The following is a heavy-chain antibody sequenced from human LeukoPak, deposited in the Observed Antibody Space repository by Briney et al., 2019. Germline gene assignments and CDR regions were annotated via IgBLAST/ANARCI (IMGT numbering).Heavy chain of an antibody. CDR1: GFTVNSNY. Sequence: PGGSLRLSCAASGFTVNSNYMSWVRQAPGKGLEWVSVIYSGGSTYYADSVKGRFTISRDNSKNTLYLQMNSLRAEDTAVYYCAGGAARYYYYGMDVWGQGTTVTVSS. J-gene: IGHJ6*02. D-gene: IGHD6-6*01. CDR3: AGGAARYYYYGMDV. V-gene: IGHV3-53*01. CDR2: IYSGGST.